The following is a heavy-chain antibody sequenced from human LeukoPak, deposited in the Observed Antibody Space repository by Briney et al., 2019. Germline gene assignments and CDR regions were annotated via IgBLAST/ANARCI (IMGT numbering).Heavy chain of an antibody. CDR1: GGSFSTYY. D-gene: IGHD5-18*01. Sequence: SETLSLTCTVSGGSFSTYYWSWIRQPPGKGLEWIAYIYYSGSTNYNPSLQSRVTISVDTSKNQFSLKLSSVTAADTAVYYCAREQLWFSGYMDVWGKGTTVTVSS. V-gene: IGHV4-59*12. CDR3: AREQLWFSGYMDV. J-gene: IGHJ6*03. CDR2: IYYSGST.